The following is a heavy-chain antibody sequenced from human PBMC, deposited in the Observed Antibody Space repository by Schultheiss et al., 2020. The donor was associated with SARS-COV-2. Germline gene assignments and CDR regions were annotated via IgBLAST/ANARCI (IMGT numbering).Heavy chain of an antibody. D-gene: IGHD1-26*01. Sequence: GGSLRLSCAASGFTFSSYGMHWVRQAPGKGLEWVAVIWYDGSNKYYADSVKGRFTISRDNSKNTLYLQMNSLRAEDTAVYYCAGPSSAGATGRYAFDIWGQGTMVTVSS. CDR3: AGPSSAGATGRYAFDI. V-gene: IGHV3-33*08. J-gene: IGHJ3*02. CDR1: GFTFSSYG. CDR2: IWYDGSNK.